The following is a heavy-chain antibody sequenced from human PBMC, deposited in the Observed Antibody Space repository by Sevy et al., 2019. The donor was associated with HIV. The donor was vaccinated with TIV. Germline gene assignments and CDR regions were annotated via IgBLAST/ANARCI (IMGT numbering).Heavy chain of an antibody. CDR2: LSFGCGEI. Sequence: GGSLRLSCAASGFTFSKYSMSWVRQPPGKGLEWVSTLSFGCGEINYADSVKGRFTISRDNSKSSVYLQMKNLRPEDTAVYYCAGEGCTKPHDYWGQGTLVTVSS. CDR1: GFTFSKYS. J-gene: IGHJ4*02. CDR3: AGEGCTKPHDY. V-gene: IGHV3-23*01. D-gene: IGHD2-8*01.